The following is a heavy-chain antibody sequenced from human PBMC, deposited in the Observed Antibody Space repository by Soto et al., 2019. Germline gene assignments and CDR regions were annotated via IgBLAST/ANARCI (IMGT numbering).Heavy chain of an antibody. V-gene: IGHV1-69*13. CDR1: GGTFSSYA. CDR3: ARGGDIVLVPAGYYFDY. Sequence: SVKVSCKASGGTFSSYAFSWVRQAPGQGLEWMGGIIPIFGTADYAQKFQGRVTITADESTSTAYMELSSLRSEDTAVYYCARGGDIVLVPAGYYFDYWGQGTLVTVSS. D-gene: IGHD2-2*01. CDR2: IIPIFGTA. J-gene: IGHJ4*02.